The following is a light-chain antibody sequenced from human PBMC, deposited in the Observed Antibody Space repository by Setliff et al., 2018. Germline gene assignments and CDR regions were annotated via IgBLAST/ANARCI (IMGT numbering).Light chain of an antibody. CDR3: VTWDDSLNGPV. Sequence: QRVTISCPGSSSNIGSNTVNWYQQLPGTAPKLLIYSNNQRPSGVPDRFSGSKSGTSASLAISGLQSEDEADYYCVTWDDSLNGPVFGGGTK. CDR2: SNN. J-gene: IGLJ3*02. V-gene: IGLV1-44*01. CDR1: SSNIGSNT.